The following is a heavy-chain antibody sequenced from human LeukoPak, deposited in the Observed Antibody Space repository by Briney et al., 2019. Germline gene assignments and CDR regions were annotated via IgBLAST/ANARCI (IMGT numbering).Heavy chain of an antibody. J-gene: IGHJ4*02. CDR3: ARSLGGYVTF. CDR1: GGSISSGGYS. Sequence: SETLSLTCAVSGGSISSGGYSWSWIRQPPGTGLEWIGYIYHSGSTYYNPSLKSRVTISVDRSKNQFSLKPSSVTAADTAVYYCARSLGGYVTFWGQGTLVTVSS. V-gene: IGHV4-30-2*01. CDR2: IYHSGST. D-gene: IGHD5-12*01.